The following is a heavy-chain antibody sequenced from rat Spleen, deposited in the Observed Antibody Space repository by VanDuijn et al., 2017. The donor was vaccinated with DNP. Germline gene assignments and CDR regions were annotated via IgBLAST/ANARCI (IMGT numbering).Heavy chain of an antibody. V-gene: IGHV5-31*01. CDR1: GFTFNNYW. Sequence: EVQLVESGGDLVQPGRSLKLSCVASGFTFNNYWMTWIRQVPGKGLEWVASINNGGSGTFYPDSVKGRFTISRDNAKNTQYLRMDSLRSEDTATYYCARHRAIAAIWDYWGQGVMVTVSS. CDR2: INNGGSGT. J-gene: IGHJ2*01. D-gene: IGHD1-2*01. CDR3: ARHRAIAAIWDY.